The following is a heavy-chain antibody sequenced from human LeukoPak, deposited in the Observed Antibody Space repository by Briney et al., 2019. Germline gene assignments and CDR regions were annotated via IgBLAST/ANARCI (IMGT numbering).Heavy chain of an antibody. CDR3: TRGRVATIAGADY. Sequence: GGSLRLSCTASGFTFGDYAMSWVRQAPGKGLEWVGFIRSKANGGTTEYAASVKGRFSISRDDSKSIAYLQMNSLKTEDTAVYYCTRGRVATIAGADYWGQGTLATVSS. CDR1: GFTFGDYA. CDR2: IRSKANGGTT. D-gene: IGHD5-24*01. J-gene: IGHJ4*02. V-gene: IGHV3-49*04.